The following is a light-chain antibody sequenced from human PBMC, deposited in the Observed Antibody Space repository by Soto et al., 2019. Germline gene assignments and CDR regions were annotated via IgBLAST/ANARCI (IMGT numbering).Light chain of an antibody. CDR2: DAS. CDR1: QNIRSW. V-gene: IGKV1-5*01. CDR3: QHYNGY. Sequence: DMPMTQSPPTLSASVGDRVTITCRASQNIRSWLAWYQQKPGKAPKVLIYDASTLESGVPSRFSGSGFGTEFTLTISSLQPDDFAPYYCQHYNGYFGQGTKLEIK. J-gene: IGKJ2*01.